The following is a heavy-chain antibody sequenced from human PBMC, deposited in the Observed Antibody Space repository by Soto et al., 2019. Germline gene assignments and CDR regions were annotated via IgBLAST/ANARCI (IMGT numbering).Heavy chain of an antibody. J-gene: IGHJ4*02. D-gene: IGHD3-16*02. CDR2: ISGSGGST. Sequence: EVQLLESGGGLVQPGGSLRLSCAASGFTFSSYAMSWVRQAPGKGLEWVSAISGSGGSTYYADSVKGRFTISRDNSKNALYLQMNSLRAEDTAVYYCAKDTITFGGVIVPGSSGYWGQGTLVTVSS. V-gene: IGHV3-23*01. CDR1: GFTFSSYA. CDR3: AKDTITFGGVIVPGSSGY.